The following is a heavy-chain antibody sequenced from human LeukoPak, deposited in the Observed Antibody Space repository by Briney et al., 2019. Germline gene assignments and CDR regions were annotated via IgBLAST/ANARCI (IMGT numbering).Heavy chain of an antibody. V-gene: IGHV3-21*01. CDR2: ISSSSSYI. D-gene: IGHD3-22*01. J-gene: IGHJ5*02. CDR1: GFTFSSYI. CDR3: ARAGDYDTTWYH. Sequence: GGSLRLSCAASGFTFSSYIMNWVRQAPGKGLEWVSSISSSSSYIYYADSVKGRFTISRDNAKNSLYLQMNSLRAEDTALYYCARAGDYDTTWYHWGQGTLVTVSS.